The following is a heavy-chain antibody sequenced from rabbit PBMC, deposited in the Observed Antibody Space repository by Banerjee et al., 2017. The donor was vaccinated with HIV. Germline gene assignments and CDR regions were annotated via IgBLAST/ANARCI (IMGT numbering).Heavy chain of an antibody. J-gene: IGHJ4*01. CDR1: GFSFSSSYH. D-gene: IGHD8-1*01. CDR2: IYAGSSGST. V-gene: IGHV1S40*01. CDR3: ARTNINDYTAINL. Sequence: QSLEESGGDLVKPGASLTLTCTASGFSFSSSYHMCWVRQAPGKGLEWIACIYAGSSGSTYYASWAKGRFTISKTSSTTVTLQMTSLTAADTATYFCARTNINDYTAINLWGPGTLVTVS.